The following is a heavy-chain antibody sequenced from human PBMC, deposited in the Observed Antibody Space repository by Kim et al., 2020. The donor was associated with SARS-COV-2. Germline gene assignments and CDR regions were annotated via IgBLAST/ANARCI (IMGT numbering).Heavy chain of an antibody. D-gene: IGHD3-22*01. CDR2: IYYSGST. CDR3: ARRGYYYDLDDY. J-gene: IGHJ4*02. Sequence: SETLSLTCTVSGGSISSSSYYWGWIRQPPGKGLEWIGSIYYSGSTYYNPSLKSRVTISVDTSKNQFSLKLSSVTAADTAVYYCARRGYYYDLDDYWGQGTLVTVSS. CDR1: GGSISSSSYY. V-gene: IGHV4-39*01.